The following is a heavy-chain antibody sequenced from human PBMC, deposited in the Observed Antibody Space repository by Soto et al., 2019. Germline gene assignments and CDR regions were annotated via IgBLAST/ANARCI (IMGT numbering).Heavy chain of an antibody. CDR2: INPGDSDT. Sequence: GEYLKISCKATGYSFTPYWIGWVRHMPGKGLEWMGIINPGDSDTRYSPSFQGQVTISAHKSISTAYLQWSSLKASDTAIYYCARPLVLGEGYLCHPMDFCCRGTTVPGSS. V-gene: IGHV5-51*01. CDR3: ARPLVLGEGYLCHPMDF. J-gene: IGHJ6*02. CDR1: GYSFTPYW. D-gene: IGHD2-8*02.